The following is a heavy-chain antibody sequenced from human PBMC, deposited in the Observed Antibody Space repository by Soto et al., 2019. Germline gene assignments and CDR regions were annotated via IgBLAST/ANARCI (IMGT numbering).Heavy chain of an antibody. J-gene: IGHJ6*04. V-gene: IGHV3-23*01. CDR1: GFTFSSYA. D-gene: IGHD6-19*01. Sequence: LRLSCAASGFTFSSYAMSWVRQAPGKGLEWVSAISGSGGSTYYADSVKGRFTISRDNSKNTLYLQMNSLRAEDTAVYYCAKWVAVAEDCYYGIDVCGEGTTVPVYS. CDR2: ISGSGGST. CDR3: AKWVAVAEDCYYGIDV.